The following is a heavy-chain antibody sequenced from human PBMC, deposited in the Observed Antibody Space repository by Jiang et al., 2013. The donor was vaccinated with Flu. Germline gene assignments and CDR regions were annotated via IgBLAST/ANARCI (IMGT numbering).Heavy chain of an antibody. V-gene: IGHV6-1*01. Sequence: SQTLSLTCAISGDSVSSNSAARNWIRQSPSRGLEWLGRTYYRSKWRNDYAVSVKSRITINPDTSKNQFPLQLNSVTPEDTAVYYCARDLMAARLDFDYWGQGTLVTVSS. CDR1: GDSVSSNSAA. J-gene: IGHJ4*02. D-gene: IGHD6-19*01. CDR3: ARDLMAARLDFDY. CDR2: TYYRSKWRN.